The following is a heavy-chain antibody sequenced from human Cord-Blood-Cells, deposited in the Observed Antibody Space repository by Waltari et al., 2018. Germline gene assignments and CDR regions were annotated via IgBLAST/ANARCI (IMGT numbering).Heavy chain of an antibody. CDR1: GYTFTSYD. CDR2: MNPNSGNT. CDR3: ARGKIAVAYYFDD. J-gene: IGHJ4*02. Sequence: QVQLLQSGAEVKKPGASVKVSCKASGYTFTSYDIHWVRQATGQGLEWMGWMNPNSGNTGYAEKFQGRVTMTRNTSISTAYMELSSLRSEDTAVYYCARGKIAVAYYFDDWGQGTLVTVSS. V-gene: IGHV1-8*01. D-gene: IGHD6-19*01.